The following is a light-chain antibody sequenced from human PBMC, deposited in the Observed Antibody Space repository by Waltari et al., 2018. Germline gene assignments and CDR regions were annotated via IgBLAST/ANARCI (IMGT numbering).Light chain of an antibody. V-gene: IGKV1-39*01. J-gene: IGKJ4*01. Sequence: DIQMTQSPSSLSASVGDRVTNTCRASQSISSYLNWYQQKPGKAPNLLIYAASSLQSGVPSRFSGSASGTDFTLTISSLQPEDFATYYCQQSYSTPPLTFGGGTKVEIK. CDR2: AAS. CDR1: QSISSY. CDR3: QQSYSTPPLT.